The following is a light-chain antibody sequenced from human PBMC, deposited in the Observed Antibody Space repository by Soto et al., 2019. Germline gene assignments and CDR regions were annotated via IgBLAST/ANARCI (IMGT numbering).Light chain of an antibody. J-gene: IGKJ1*01. CDR1: QSISGS. CDR3: QQYNSYWT. V-gene: IGKV1-5*01. Sequence: DIQMTQSPSTLSASVGDRVTITCRASQSISGSLAWYQQKPGKAPNLLIYDASSLESGVPSRISGSGSGTEFTLTVSSLQPDDFATYYCQQYNSYWTFGQGTKVDIK. CDR2: DAS.